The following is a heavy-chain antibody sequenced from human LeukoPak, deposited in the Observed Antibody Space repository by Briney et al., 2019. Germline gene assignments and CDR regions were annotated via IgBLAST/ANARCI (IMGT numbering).Heavy chain of an antibody. D-gene: IGHD3-22*01. J-gene: IGHJ5*02. CDR3: AGEHGFDSSGYYFPHH. CDR2: VYTRGSI. V-gene: IGHV4-61*02. CDR1: GGSVSGDNYY. Sequence: SQTLSLTCTVSGGSVSGDNYYWSWIRQPAGKGLEWIGRVYTRGSINYNPSLEGRVTISVDTSRNQFSLKLSSVTAADTAMYYCAGEHGFDSSGYYFPHHWGQGALVTVSS.